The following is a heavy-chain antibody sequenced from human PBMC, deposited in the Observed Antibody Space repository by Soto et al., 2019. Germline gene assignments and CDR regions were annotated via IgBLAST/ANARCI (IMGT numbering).Heavy chain of an antibody. D-gene: IGHD3-22*01. CDR1: GFTFSSYS. CDR2: ISSSSSYT. CDR3: ARDQLYYNDISGRPLNAFAV. Sequence: LRLSCAASGFTFSSYSMNWVRQAPGKGLEWVSSISSSSSYTYYADSVKGRFTISRDNAKNSLYLQMNSLRAEDTAVYYCARDQLYYNDISGRPLNAFAVWGKGLMVTVSS. V-gene: IGHV3-21*01. J-gene: IGHJ3*01.